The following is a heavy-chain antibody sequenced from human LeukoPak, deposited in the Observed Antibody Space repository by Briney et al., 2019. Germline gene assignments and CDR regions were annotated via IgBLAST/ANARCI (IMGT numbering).Heavy chain of an antibody. J-gene: IGHJ4*02. V-gene: IGHV3-23*01. CDR2: ISGSGGST. D-gene: IGHD2-15*01. Sequence: TRGSLRLSCAASGFTFSSYAMSWVRQAPGKGLEWVSAISGSGGSTYYADSVKGRFTISRDNSKNTLYLQMNSLRAEDTAVYYCAKDPIYQPLLPFDYWGQGTLVTVSS. CDR3: AKDPIYQPLLPFDY. CDR1: GFTFSSYA.